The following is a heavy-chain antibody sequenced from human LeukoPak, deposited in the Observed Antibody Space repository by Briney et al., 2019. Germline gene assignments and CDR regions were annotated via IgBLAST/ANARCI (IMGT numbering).Heavy chain of an antibody. CDR1: GFTFSSYC. V-gene: IGHV3-21*01. D-gene: IGHD6-19*01. CDR3: ARVAVAGGIDY. Sequence: GGSLRLSCAASGFTFSSYCMNWGRQAPGKGLEWVSAISSISSYIHYADSVKGRFTISRHNAKNSLYLQMKSLRAEETAVYYWARVAVAGGIDYWGQGTLVTVSS. CDR2: ISSISSYI. J-gene: IGHJ4*02.